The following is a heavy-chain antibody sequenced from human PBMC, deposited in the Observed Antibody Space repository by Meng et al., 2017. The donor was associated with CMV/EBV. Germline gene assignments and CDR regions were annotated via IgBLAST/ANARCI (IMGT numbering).Heavy chain of an antibody. CDR2: ISSSSSYI. D-gene: IGHD2-2*01. CDR1: GFTFSSYS. J-gene: IGHJ6*02. CDR3: ARADAIVVVPAAILDYYYGMDV. V-gene: IGHV3-21*01. Sequence: GESLKISCAASGFTFSSYSMNWVRQAPGKGLEWVSSISSSSSYIYYADSVKGRFTTSRDNAKNSLYLQMNSLRAEDTAVYYCARADAIVVVPAAILDYYYGMDVWGQGTTVTVSS.